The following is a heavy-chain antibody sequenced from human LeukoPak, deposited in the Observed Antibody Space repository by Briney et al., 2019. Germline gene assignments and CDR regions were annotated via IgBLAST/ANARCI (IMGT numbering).Heavy chain of an antibody. Sequence: ASVKVSCKASGYTFTSYAMNWVRQAPGQGLEWMGWMNPNSGNTGYAQKFQGRVTITRNTSISTAYMELSSLRSEDTAVYYCARGLPDCWGQGTLVTVSS. J-gene: IGHJ4*02. CDR2: MNPNSGNT. V-gene: IGHV1-8*03. CDR3: ARGLPDC. CDR1: GYTFTSYA.